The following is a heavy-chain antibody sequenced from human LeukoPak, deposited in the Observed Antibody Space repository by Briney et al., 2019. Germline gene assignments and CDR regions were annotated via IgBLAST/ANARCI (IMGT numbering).Heavy chain of an antibody. V-gene: IGHV3-21*01. Sequence: PGESLRLSCAASGFTFSSYSMNWVRQAPGKGLEWVSSISSSSSYICYADSVKGRFTISRDNAKNSLYLQMNSLRAEDTAVYYCLTNFDWLRLFDYWGQGTLVTVSS. CDR1: GFTFSSYS. D-gene: IGHD3-9*01. J-gene: IGHJ4*02. CDR3: LTNFDWLRLFDY. CDR2: ISSSSSYI.